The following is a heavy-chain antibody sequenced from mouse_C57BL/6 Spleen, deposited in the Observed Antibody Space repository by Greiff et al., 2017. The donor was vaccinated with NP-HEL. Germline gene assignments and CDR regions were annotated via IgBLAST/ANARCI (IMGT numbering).Heavy chain of an antibody. V-gene: IGHV5-6*02. CDR3: ARHNFRYFDV. D-gene: IGHD1-3*01. CDR1: GFTFSSYG. CDR2: ISSGGSYT. J-gene: IGHJ1*03. Sequence: EVKLEESGGDLVKPGGSLKLSCAASGFTFSSYGMSWVRQTPDKRLEWVATISSGGSYTYYPDSVKGRFTISRDNAKNTLYLQMSSLKSEDTAMYYCARHNFRYFDVWGTGTTVTVSS.